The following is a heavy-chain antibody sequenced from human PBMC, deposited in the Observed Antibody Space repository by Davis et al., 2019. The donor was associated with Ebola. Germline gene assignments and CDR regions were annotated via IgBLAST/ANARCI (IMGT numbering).Heavy chain of an antibody. J-gene: IGHJ6*02. V-gene: IGHV4-31*03. CDR1: GGSISSSSYY. CDR3: ARENRYYDSSGLYYYYYGMDV. D-gene: IGHD3-22*01. CDR2: IYYSGST. Sequence: MPSETLSLTCTVSGGSISSSSYYWSWIRQHPGKGLEWIGYIYYSGSTYYNPSLKSRVTISVDTSKNQFSLKLSSVTAADTAVYYCARENRYYDSSGLYYYYYGMDVWGQGTTVTVSS.